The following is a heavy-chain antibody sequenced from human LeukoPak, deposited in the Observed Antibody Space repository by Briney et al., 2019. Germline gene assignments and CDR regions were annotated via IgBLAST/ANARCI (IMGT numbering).Heavy chain of an antibody. Sequence: SETLSLTCAVYGXSFSGYYWSWIRQPPGKGLEWIGEINHSGSTNYNPSLKSRVTISVDTSKNQFSLKLSSVTAADTAVYYCAIGRGIVVVPAASTRPFDYWGQGTLVTVSS. J-gene: IGHJ4*02. D-gene: IGHD2-2*01. CDR3: AIGRGIVVVPAASTRPFDY. V-gene: IGHV4-34*01. CDR1: GXSFSGYY. CDR2: INHSGST.